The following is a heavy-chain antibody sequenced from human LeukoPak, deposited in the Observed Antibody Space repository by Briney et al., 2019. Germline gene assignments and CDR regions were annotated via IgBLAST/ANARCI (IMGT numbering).Heavy chain of an antibody. CDR3: AKAYSSSWKNWFDP. CDR2: ISASGGSP. J-gene: IGHJ5*02. CDR1: GFTFSSYA. Sequence: GGSLRLSCAASGFTFSSYAMSWVRQAPGKGLEWVSAISASGGSPYYADSVKGRSTISRDNSKNTLYLQMNSLRAEDTAIYYCAKAYSSSWKNWFDPWGQGTLVTVSS. V-gene: IGHV3-23*01. D-gene: IGHD6-13*01.